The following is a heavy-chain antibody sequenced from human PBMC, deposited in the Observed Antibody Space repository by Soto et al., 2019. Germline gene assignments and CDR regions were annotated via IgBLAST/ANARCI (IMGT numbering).Heavy chain of an antibody. V-gene: IGHV3-7*01. Sequence: EVQLVESGGGLVQPGGSLRLSCAASGFTFSSYWMSWVRQAPGKGLEWVANIKQDGSEKYYVDSVKGRFTISRDNAKNSLYLQMNSLRAEDTAVYYCARDLGLTMIVVVTPVEWFDPWGQGTLVTVSS. J-gene: IGHJ5*02. CDR2: IKQDGSEK. CDR1: GFTFSSYW. D-gene: IGHD3-22*01. CDR3: ARDLGLTMIVVVTPVEWFDP.